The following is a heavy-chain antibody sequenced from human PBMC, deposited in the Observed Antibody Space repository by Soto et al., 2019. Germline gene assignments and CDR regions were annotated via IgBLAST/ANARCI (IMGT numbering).Heavy chain of an antibody. Sequence: SETLSLTCTVSGGSISSGGYYWSWIRQHPGKGLEWIGYIYYSGSTYYNPSLKSRVTISVDTSKNQFSLKLSSVTAADTAVYYCARDIYPYGIFDYWGQGTLVTVSS. CDR1: GGSISSGGYY. CDR3: ARDIYPYGIFDY. CDR2: IYYSGST. V-gene: IGHV4-31*03. D-gene: IGHD4-17*01. J-gene: IGHJ4*02.